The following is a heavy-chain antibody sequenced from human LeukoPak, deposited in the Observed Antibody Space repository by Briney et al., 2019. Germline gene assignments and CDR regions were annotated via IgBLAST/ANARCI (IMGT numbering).Heavy chain of an antibody. CDR2: INDSGTI. D-gene: IGHD1-7*01. CDR1: GGSFSNYY. Sequence: SETLFLTRSGYGGSFSNYYWSWIRQPPGKQLEWIGEINDSGTINYNPSLMSRVTISVDKSKNQFSLKLSSVTAADTAVYYCARRWNYGRNYYIDVWGKGATVSVSS. J-gene: IGHJ6*03. V-gene: IGHV4-34*01. CDR3: ARRWNYGRNYYIDV.